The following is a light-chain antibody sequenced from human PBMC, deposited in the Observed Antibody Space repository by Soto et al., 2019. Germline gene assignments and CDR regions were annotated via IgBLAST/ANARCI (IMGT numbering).Light chain of an antibody. CDR2: RAS. CDR1: QSVFYSSNNRNY. V-gene: IGKV4-1*01. J-gene: IGKJ2*01. CDR3: QQYYGTPYT. Sequence: DIVMTQSPDSLAVSLGERATINCKSSQSVFYSSNNRNYLAWYQQKPGQPPKLLLYRASIRESGVPDRFSGSGSGTDFTLTISSLQAEDVAVYFCQQYYGTPYTFGQGNKLEMK.